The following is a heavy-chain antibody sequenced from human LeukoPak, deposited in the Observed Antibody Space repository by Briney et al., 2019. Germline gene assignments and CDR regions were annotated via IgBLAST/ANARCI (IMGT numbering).Heavy chain of an antibody. D-gene: IGHD4-17*01. CDR2: INPSGGST. CDR1: GYTFTSYY. CDR3: ARDDYGDFDY. J-gene: IGHJ4*02. V-gene: IGHV1-46*01. Sequence: GASVKVSCKASGYTFTSYYMHWVRQAPGQGLEWMGIINPSGGSTSYAQKFQGRVTMTRDTSISTAYMELSRLRSDDTAVYYCARDDYGDFDYWGQGTLVTVSS.